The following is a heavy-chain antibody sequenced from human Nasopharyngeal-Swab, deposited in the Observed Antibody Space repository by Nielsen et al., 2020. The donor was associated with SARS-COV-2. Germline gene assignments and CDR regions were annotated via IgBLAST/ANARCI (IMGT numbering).Heavy chain of an antibody. CDR1: GGSFSGYY. CDR2: INHSGST. CDR3: ARVPGYYYYYMDV. J-gene: IGHJ6*03. V-gene: IGHV4-34*01. Sequence: SETLSLTCAVYGGSFSGYYWSWIRQPPGKGLEWIGEINHSGSTNYNPSLKSRVTISVDTSKNQFSLKLSSVTAADTAVYYCARVPGYYYYYMDVWGKETTVTVSS.